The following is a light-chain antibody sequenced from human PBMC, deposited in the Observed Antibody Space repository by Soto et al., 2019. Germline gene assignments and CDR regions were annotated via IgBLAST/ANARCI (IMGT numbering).Light chain of an antibody. J-gene: IGLJ1*01. CDR3: SSYTSSITYV. CDR2: EVT. CDR1: SSVVGGYNY. V-gene: IGLV2-14*01. Sequence: QSVMTQPASVSGSPGQSITVSCTGTSSVVGGYNYVSWYQQHPGKAPKLMIYEVTNRPSGVSNRFSGSKSGNTASLTISGLQSDDEADYYCSSYTSSITYVFGTGTKLTVL.